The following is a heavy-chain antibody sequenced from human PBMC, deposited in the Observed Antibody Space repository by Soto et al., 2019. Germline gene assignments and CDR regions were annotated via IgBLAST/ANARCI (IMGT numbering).Heavy chain of an antibody. CDR3: AKGKRVGAAGHSDYYYYMDV. CDR2: IYYSGST. CDR1: GGSISSYY. Sequence: SETLSLTCTFSGGSISSYYWSWIRQPPGKGLEWIGYIYYSGSTNYNPSLKSRVTISVDTSKNQFSLKLSSVTAADTAVYYCAKGKRVGAAGHSDYYYYMDVWGKGTTVTVSS. D-gene: IGHD6-13*01. V-gene: IGHV4-59*01. J-gene: IGHJ6*03.